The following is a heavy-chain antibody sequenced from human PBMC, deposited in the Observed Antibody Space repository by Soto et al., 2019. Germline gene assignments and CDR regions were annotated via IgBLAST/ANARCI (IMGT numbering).Heavy chain of an antibody. Sequence: QVQLQESGPGLVKPSQTLSLTCTVSGGSISSGGYYWSWIRQHPGKGLEWIGYIYYSGSTYYNPSLKSGVTIPVDTSKIQFALKPSSVTAADTAVYYYARDFKDSSGPTFGMGVWGEGTTVTVSS. V-gene: IGHV4-31*03. D-gene: IGHD6-19*01. J-gene: IGHJ6*04. CDR3: ARDFKDSSGPTFGMGV. CDR2: IYYSGST. CDR1: GGSISSGGYY.